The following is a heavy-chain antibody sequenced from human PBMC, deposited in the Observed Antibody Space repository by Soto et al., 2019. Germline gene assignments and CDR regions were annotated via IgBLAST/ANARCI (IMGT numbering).Heavy chain of an antibody. J-gene: IGHJ4*02. V-gene: IGHV1-18*04. CDR1: GYTFTSYG. Sequence: ASVKVSCKASGYTFTSYGISWLRQSAGQGLEWMGWISAYNGNTNYAQKLQGRVTMTTDTSTSTAYMELRSLRSDDTAVYYCARDHRVADILIHPRPFDYWGQGTLVTVSS. CDR2: ISAYNGNT. D-gene: IGHD3-9*01. CDR3: ARDHRVADILIHPRPFDY.